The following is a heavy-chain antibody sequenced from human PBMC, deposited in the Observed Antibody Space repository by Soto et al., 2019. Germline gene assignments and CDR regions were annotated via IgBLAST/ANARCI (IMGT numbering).Heavy chain of an antibody. CDR1: GYTFTSYY. Sequence: ASVKVSCKASGYTFTSYYMHWVRQVPGQGLEWMGIINPSGGSTSYAQKFQGRVTMTRDTSTSTVYMELSSLRSEDTAVYYCARKLRYFDWLPREPSSDYGMDVWGQGTTVTVSS. CDR2: INPSGGST. V-gene: IGHV1-46*01. CDR3: ARKLRYFDWLPREPSSDYGMDV. J-gene: IGHJ6*02. D-gene: IGHD3-9*01.